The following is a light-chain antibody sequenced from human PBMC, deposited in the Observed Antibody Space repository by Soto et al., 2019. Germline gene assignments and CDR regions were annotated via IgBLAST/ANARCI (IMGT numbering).Light chain of an antibody. Sequence: IVLTQSPATLSFSPGERATLSCRASQSVSSYLAWYQQKPGQAPRLLIYDASNRATGIPARFSGSGSGTDFTLTISILEREDFAVYYCQQRSNWSITFGQGTRLEIK. J-gene: IGKJ5*01. V-gene: IGKV3-11*01. CDR1: QSVSSY. CDR2: DAS. CDR3: QQRSNWSIT.